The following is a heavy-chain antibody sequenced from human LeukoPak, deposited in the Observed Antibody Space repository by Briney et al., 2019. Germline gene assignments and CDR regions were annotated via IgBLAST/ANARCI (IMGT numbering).Heavy chain of an antibody. CDR2: IKSKTDDGTI. D-gene: IGHD6-13*01. CDR1: GLTFRNAW. CDR3: TTDEAAGTDY. Sequence: PGGSLRLSCAASGLTFRNAWMTWVRQAPGKGLEWVGRIKSKTDDGTIDYAAPVKGRFTISRDDSKNTLFLQMSRLRTEDTAVYYCTTDEAAGTDYWGQGTLVTVSS. V-gene: IGHV3-15*01. J-gene: IGHJ4*02.